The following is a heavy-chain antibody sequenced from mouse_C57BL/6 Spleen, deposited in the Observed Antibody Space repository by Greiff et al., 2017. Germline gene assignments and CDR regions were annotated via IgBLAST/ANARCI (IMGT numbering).Heavy chain of an antibody. CDR2: IHPNSGST. J-gene: IGHJ1*03. V-gene: IGHV1-64*01. D-gene: IGHD1-1*01. Sequence: QVQLQQPGAELVKPGASVKLSCKASGYTFTSYWMHWVKQRPGQGLEWIGMIHPNSGSTNYNEKFKSKATLTVDKSSSTAYMQLSSLTSEDSAVYYCARHYYGSSKYFDVWGTGTTVTVSS. CDR1: GYTFTSYW. CDR3: ARHYYGSSKYFDV.